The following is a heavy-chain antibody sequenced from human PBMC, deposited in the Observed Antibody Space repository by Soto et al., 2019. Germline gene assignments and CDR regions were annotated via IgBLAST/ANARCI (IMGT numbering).Heavy chain of an antibody. D-gene: IGHD3-10*01. CDR2: ISAYNGNT. CDR1: GLGFACCC. V-gene: IGHV1-18*01. J-gene: IGHJ5*02. Sequence: VKASWEEPGLGFACCCRRWARQSKEQGREWMGWISAYNGNTNYAKKLQGRVTMNTVTSTSTAYMKLRSLRSDDTAVYYCARDSANYYGSGMSDPWRKGSLVTVTS. CDR3: ARDSANYYGSGMSDP.